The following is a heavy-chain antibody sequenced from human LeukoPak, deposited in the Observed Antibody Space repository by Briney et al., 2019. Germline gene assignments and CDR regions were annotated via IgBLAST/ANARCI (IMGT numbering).Heavy chain of an antibody. CDR2: IYYSGST. D-gene: IGHD4-17*01. Sequence: SQTLSLTCAVSGGSISTGDYYWSWIRQPPGRGLEWIGYIYYSGSTNYNPSLKSRVTISVDTSKNQFSLKLSSVTAADTAVYYCARVSYGDYVWDYWGQGTLVTVSS. J-gene: IGHJ4*02. CDR1: GGSISTGDYY. CDR3: ARVSYGDYVWDY. V-gene: IGHV4-30-4*01.